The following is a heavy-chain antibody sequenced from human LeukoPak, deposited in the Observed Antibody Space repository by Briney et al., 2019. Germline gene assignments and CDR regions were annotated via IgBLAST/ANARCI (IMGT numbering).Heavy chain of an antibody. CDR1: GFTFSSYG. Sequence: GGSLRLSCAASGFTFSSYGMHWVRQAPGKGLEWVAVISYDGSNKYYADSVKGRFTISRDNSKNTLYLQMNSLRAEDTAVYYCAKGLLWFGELNYWGQGTLVTVSS. CDR2: ISYDGSNK. J-gene: IGHJ4*02. CDR3: AKGLLWFGELNY. V-gene: IGHV3-30*18. D-gene: IGHD3-10*01.